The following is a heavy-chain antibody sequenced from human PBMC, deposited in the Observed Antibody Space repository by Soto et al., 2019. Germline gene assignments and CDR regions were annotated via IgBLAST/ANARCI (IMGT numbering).Heavy chain of an antibody. V-gene: IGHV4-59*01. CDR3: ARDRYCSGGSCYSDYYYYYGMDV. J-gene: IGHJ6*02. D-gene: IGHD2-15*01. CDR1: GGSISSYY. Sequence: PSETLSLTCTVSGGSISSYYWSWIRQPPGKGLEWIGYIYYSGSTNYNPSLKSRVTISVDTSKNQFSLKLSSVTAADTAVYYCARDRYCSGGSCYSDYYYYYGMDVWGQGTTVTSP. CDR2: IYYSGST.